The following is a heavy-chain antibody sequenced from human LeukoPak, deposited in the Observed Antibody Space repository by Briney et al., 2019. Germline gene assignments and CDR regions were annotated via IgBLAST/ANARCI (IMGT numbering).Heavy chain of an antibody. CDR3: ARGVYIAAAQYGY. CDR1: GGSISSYY. J-gene: IGHJ4*02. CDR2: IHYSGTT. V-gene: IGHV4-59*01. D-gene: IGHD6-13*01. Sequence: SETLSLTCTVSGGSISSYYWSWIRQPPGKGLEWIGYIHYSGTTNYNPSLKSRVTISVDTSKNQFSLRLSSVTAADTAVYYCARGVYIAAAQYGYWGQGTLVTVSS.